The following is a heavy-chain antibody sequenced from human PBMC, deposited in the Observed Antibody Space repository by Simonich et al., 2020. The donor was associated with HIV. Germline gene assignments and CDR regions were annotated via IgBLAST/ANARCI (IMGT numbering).Heavy chain of an antibody. D-gene: IGHD7-27*01. J-gene: IGHJ3*02. CDR3: ARLERGIDAFDI. CDR1: VEYFSGYY. V-gene: IGHV4-34*01. Sequence: QEQLRQWGAGLLKPSETLSLTCAVYVEYFSGYYWTWIRQPQGKGLEWIGEISHSGSTTYNPALKSRVTISVDSSKKQFSLKLSSVTAADTAVYYCARLERGIDAFDIWGQGTMVTVSS. CDR2: ISHSGST.